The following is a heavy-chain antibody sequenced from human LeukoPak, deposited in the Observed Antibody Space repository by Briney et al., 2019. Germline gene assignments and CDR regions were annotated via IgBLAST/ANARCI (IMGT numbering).Heavy chain of an antibody. CDR3: ARGAGTTYGAFDI. CDR1: GGSISSGGYY. V-gene: IGHV4-31*03. CDR2: IYYSGST. D-gene: IGHD1-7*01. J-gene: IGHJ3*02. Sequence: PSETLSLTCTVSGGSISSGGYYWSWIRQHPGKGLEWIGYIYYSGSTYYNPSLKSRVTISVDTSKNQFSLKLSSVTAADTAVYYCARGAGTTYGAFDIWGQGIMVTVSS.